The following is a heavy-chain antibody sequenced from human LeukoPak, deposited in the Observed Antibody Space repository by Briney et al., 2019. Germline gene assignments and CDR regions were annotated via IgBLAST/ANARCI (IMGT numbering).Heavy chain of an antibody. J-gene: IGHJ5*02. CDR1: GGSISSGGYS. Sequence: SETLSLTCAVSGGSISSGGYSWSWIRQPPGKGLEWIGYIYHSGSTYYNPSLKSRVTISVDRSKNQFSLKLSSVTAADTAVYYCAIGDSYGYQMNWFDPWGQGTLVTVSS. V-gene: IGHV4-30-2*01. CDR2: IYHSGST. D-gene: IGHD5-18*01. CDR3: AIGDSYGYQMNWFDP.